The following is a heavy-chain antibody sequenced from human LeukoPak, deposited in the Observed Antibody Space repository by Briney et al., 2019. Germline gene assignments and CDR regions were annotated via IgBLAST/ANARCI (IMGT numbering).Heavy chain of an antibody. Sequence: GGSLRLSCAASGFTVSSNYMSWVRQAPGKGLEWVSVIYSGGSTYYADSVKGRFTISRDNSKNTLYLQMNSLRAEDTAVYYCAREPDYYDSGGADYWGQGTLVTVSS. CDR2: IYSGGST. CDR1: GFTVSSNY. V-gene: IGHV3-53*01. D-gene: IGHD3-22*01. J-gene: IGHJ4*02. CDR3: AREPDYYDSGGADY.